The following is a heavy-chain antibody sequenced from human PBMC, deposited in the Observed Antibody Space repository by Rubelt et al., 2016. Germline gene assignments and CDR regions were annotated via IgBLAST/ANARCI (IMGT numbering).Heavy chain of an antibody. D-gene: IGHD6-19*01. V-gene: IGHV1-69*04. J-gene: IGHJ4*02. CDR1: GYTFTSYA. Sequence: QVQLVQSGAEVKKPGASVKVSCKASGYTFTSYAMHWVRKAPGQRLEWMGRIIPILGIANYAQKFQGRVTITADKSTSTAYMELSSLRSEDTAVYYCASLQYSSGWYSDYWGQGTLVTVSS. CDR3: ASLQYSSGWYSDY. CDR2: IIPILGIA.